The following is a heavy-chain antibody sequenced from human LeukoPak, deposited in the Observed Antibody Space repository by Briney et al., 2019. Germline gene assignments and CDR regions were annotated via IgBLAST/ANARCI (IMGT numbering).Heavy chain of an antibody. CDR2: ISHDGSKT. J-gene: IGHJ4*02. CDR3: ARGAPPDY. Sequence: LVESGGGVVQSGRSLRLSCAASGFAFSGYAMYWVRQTPGKGLKWVAVISHDGSKTYCADSVKGRFTISRDNSKSTLYLQMSSLRAEDTAVYYCARGAPPDYWGQGTLVTVSS. CDR1: GFAFSGYA. V-gene: IGHV3-30-3*01.